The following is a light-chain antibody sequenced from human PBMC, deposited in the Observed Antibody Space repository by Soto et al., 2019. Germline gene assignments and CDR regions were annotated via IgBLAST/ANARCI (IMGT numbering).Light chain of an antibody. CDR2: DAS. Sequence: EIVLTQSPATLSLSPGERATLSCGASQSVSNNYLAWYQQKPGLAPRLLIYDASSRVTGIPDRFSGSGSGTDFTLTISRLEPEDFAVYYSHDYGSSSVLGQRTIVDIK. V-gene: IGKV3D-20*01. CDR3: HDYGSSSV. CDR1: QSVSNNY. J-gene: IGKJ1*01.